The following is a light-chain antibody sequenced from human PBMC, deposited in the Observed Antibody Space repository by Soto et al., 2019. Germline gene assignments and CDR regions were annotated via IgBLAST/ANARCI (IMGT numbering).Light chain of an antibody. CDR2: SNN. J-gene: IGLJ1*01. CDR1: SSNSGSNT. Sequence: QSVLTQPPSASGTPGQRVTISCSGSSSNSGSNTVNWYQQLPGTAPKLLIYSNNQRPSGVPDRFSGSKSGTSASLAISGLQSEDEADYYCAAWDDSLNGPLYVFGTGTKV. CDR3: AAWDDSLNGPLYV. V-gene: IGLV1-44*01.